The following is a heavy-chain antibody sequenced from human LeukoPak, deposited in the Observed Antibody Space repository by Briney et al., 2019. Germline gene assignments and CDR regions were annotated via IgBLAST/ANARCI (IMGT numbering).Heavy chain of an antibody. CDR3: ARDCCSNYYGPGSYYNIVH. J-gene: IGHJ4*02. CDR1: GYTFTGYY. D-gene: IGHD3-10*01. Sequence: ASVKVSCKASGYTFTGYYMHWVRQAPGQGLEWMGWINPNSGGTNYAQKFQGRVTMTRDTSISTAYMELSRLRSDDTAVYYCARDCCSNYYGPGSYYNIVHWGQGTLVTVSS. V-gene: IGHV1-2*02. CDR2: INPNSGGT.